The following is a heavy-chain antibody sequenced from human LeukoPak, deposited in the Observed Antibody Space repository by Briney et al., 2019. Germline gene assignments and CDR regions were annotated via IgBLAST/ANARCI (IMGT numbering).Heavy chain of an antibody. J-gene: IGHJ6*03. V-gene: IGHV3-7*03. Sequence: GGSLRLSCAASGFSFTTYWMSWVRQAPGKGLEWVANIKQDGTEKYYVDSVKGRFTISRDNSKNTLYPQMNSLRAEDTAVYYCAKPRGPPPPEYSSSLLYYYYYYMDVWGKGTTVPVSS. D-gene: IGHD6-6*01. CDR1: GFSFTTYW. CDR3: AKPRGPPPPEYSSSLLYYYYYYMDV. CDR2: IKQDGTEK.